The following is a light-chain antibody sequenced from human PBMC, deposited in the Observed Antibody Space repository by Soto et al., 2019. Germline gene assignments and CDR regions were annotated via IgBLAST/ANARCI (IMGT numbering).Light chain of an antibody. CDR3: AVWDDSLEGWV. CDR2: NNN. J-gene: IGLJ3*02. Sequence: QPVLTQPPSASGTPGQRVTISCSGSSSNIGSHVVYWYQQLAGTAPKLLMYNNNQRPSGVPDRFSGSKSGTSASLAISGLQSEDEADYYCAVWDDSLEGWVFGGGTKLTVL. V-gene: IGLV1-44*01. CDR1: SSNIGSHV.